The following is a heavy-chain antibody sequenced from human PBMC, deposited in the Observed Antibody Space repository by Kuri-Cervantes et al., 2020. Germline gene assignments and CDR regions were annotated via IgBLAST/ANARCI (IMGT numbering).Heavy chain of an antibody. CDR3: ARVGYSSGWYEWFDP. CDR1: GLTFSSYG. V-gene: IGHV3-33*01. D-gene: IGHD6-19*01. J-gene: IGHJ5*02. CDR2: IWYDGSNK. Sequence: GESLKISCAASGLTFSSYGMHWVRQAPGKGLEWVAVIWYDGSNKYYADSVKGRFTISRDNSKNTLYLQMNSLRAEDTAVYYCARVGYSSGWYEWFDPWGQGTLVTVSS.